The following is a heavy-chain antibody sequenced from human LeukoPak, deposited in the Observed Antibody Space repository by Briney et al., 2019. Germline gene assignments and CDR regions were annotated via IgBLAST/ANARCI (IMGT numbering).Heavy chain of an antibody. Sequence: SETLSLTCAVYGGSFSAYYWSWIRQSPGKGLEWIAEINHRGDTNYNPSVKSRVSISVDTSKNQFSLKVTSATAADTAVYYCAREGQWLVRGDAFDIWGQGTMVTVSA. CDR2: INHRGDT. J-gene: IGHJ3*02. D-gene: IGHD6-19*01. V-gene: IGHV4-34*01. CDR1: GGSFSAYY. CDR3: AREGQWLVRGDAFDI.